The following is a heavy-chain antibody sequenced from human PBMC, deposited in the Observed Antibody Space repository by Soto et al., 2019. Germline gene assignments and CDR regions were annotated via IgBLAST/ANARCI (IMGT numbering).Heavy chain of an antibody. D-gene: IGHD4-17*01. V-gene: IGHV1-46*01. CDR1: GYTFTSYY. Sequence: VASVKVSCKASGYTFTSYYMHWVRQAPGQGLEWMGIINPSGGSTSYAQKFQGRVTMTRDTSTSTVYMELGSLRSEDTAVYYCATHYETYYYYGMDVWGQGTTVTVCS. CDR3: ATHYETYYYYGMDV. CDR2: INPSGGST. J-gene: IGHJ6*02.